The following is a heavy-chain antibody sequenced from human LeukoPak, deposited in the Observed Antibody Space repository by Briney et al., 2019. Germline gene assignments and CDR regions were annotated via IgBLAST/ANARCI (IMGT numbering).Heavy chain of an antibody. J-gene: IGHJ3*02. D-gene: IGHD6-19*01. V-gene: IGHV1-2*06. CDR1: GYTFTGYY. Sequence: ASVEVSCKASGYTFTGYYMHWVRQAPGQGLEWMGRINPNSGGTTYAQKFQGRVTMTRDTSISTAYMELSRLRSDDTAVFYCVRQRSGWSYDAFDIWGQRTMVTVSS. CDR3: VRQRSGWSYDAFDI. CDR2: INPNSGGT.